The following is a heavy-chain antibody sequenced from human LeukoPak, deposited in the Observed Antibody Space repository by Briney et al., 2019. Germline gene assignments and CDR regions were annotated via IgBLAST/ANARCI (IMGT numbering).Heavy chain of an antibody. V-gene: IGHV3-7*01. J-gene: IGHJ4*02. D-gene: IGHD2-8*01. CDR3: AREEGCIKGGGYYFDY. Sequence: GGSLRLSCAASGFTFSSYWMSWVRQAPGKGLEWVANIKQDGSEKYYVDSVKGRFTISRDNAKNSLYLQMNSLRAEDTAVYYCAREEGCIKGGGYYFDYWGQGTLVTVSS. CDR2: IKQDGSEK. CDR1: GFTFSSYW.